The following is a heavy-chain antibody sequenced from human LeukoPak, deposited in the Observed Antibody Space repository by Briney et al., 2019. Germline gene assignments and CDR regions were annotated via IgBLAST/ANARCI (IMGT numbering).Heavy chain of an antibody. J-gene: IGHJ4*02. CDR2: ISDTGATT. V-gene: IGHV3-23*01. Sequence: GGSLRLSCAGSGFTFSSYAMSWVRQAPGKGLEWVSAISDTGATTYDADSVKGRFTISRDNSRSTLYLKMNSLRAEDTALYYCAKDTSIGRYCTNGVCSPFDYWGQGTLVTVSS. CDR3: AKDTSIGRYCTNGVCSPFDY. D-gene: IGHD2-8*01. CDR1: GFTFSSYA.